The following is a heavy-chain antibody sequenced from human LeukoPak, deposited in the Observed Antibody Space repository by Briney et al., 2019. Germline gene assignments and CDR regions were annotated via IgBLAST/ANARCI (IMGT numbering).Heavy chain of an antibody. Sequence: GESLQISCKGSGYSFTSYWIGWVRQMPGKGLEWMGLIYPGDSDTRYSPSLQGQVTISADKSISTAYLQWSSLKASDTAIYYCARTSGYYYLDAFDIWGQGTMVTVSS. D-gene: IGHD3-22*01. J-gene: IGHJ3*02. V-gene: IGHV5-51*01. CDR2: IYPGDSDT. CDR3: ARTSGYYYLDAFDI. CDR1: GYSFTSYW.